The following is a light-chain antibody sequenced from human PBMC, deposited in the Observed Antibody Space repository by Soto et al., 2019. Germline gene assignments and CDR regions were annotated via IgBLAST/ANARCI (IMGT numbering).Light chain of an antibody. V-gene: IGKV3D-7*01. CDR1: QRVSSSY. J-gene: IGKJ1*01. CDR2: GAS. CDR3: QQDYNFSTLT. Sequence: EIVMTQSTATLSVSPGERATLSCRASQRVSSSYLSWYQQKPGQTPRLLIYGASTRATGIPARFSGSGSGTDFTLTISSLRPEDFAVYYCQQDYNFSTLTFGQGTKVEIK.